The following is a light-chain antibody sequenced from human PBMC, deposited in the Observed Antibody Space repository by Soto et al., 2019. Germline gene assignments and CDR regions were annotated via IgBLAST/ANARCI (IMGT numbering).Light chain of an antibody. V-gene: IGKV1-27*01. CDR2: AAS. CDR3: QKYNCSPLT. J-gene: IGKJ4*01. CDR1: QGIGVY. Sequence: DIEMTQSPSSLSASLGERVTITCRASQGIGVYLAWFQQKPGKVPKLLISAASALQTGIPSRFSGSGSGTDFTLTISSLQPDDFAAYYCQKYNCSPLTFGRGTKVEIK.